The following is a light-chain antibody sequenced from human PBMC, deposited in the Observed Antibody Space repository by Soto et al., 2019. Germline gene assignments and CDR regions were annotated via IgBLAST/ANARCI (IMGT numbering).Light chain of an antibody. CDR3: QQYSDSSGA. CDR2: DAS. V-gene: IGKV1-5*01. Sequence: DIPLTHSPSTLSASLLERVSIXCGASQSIGTWLAWYQQKPGKAPKLLIFDASTLESGVPSRFSGSGSGTDFTLTISSLQPDDFATYYCQQYSDSSGAFGQGTKV. CDR1: QSIGTW. J-gene: IGKJ1*01.